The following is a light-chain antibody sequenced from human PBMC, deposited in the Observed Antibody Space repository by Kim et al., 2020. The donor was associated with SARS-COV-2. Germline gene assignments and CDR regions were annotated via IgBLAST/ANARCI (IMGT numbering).Light chain of an antibody. CDR2: VAS. V-gene: IGKV1-27*01. CDR3: QKYNSVPLT. J-gene: IGKJ4*01. CDR1: QGISNY. Sequence: DIQMTQSPSSLSASVGDRVTITCRARQGISNYLAWYQQKPGKVPKLLMYVASTLQSGVPSRFSGSGSGTDFTLTINSLQPEDVATYYCQKYNSVPLTFGGGTKVDIK.